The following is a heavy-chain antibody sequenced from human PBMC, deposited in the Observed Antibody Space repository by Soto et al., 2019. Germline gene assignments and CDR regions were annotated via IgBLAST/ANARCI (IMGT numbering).Heavy chain of an antibody. V-gene: IGHV3-74*01. D-gene: IGHD6-13*01. CDR2: IDTSGHST. Sequence: GGSLRRSRRAFGLVFTNFWMHLVRHVPGEGLVWVARIDTSGHSTNYAESVKSRFTISRDNAKNTVSLQMNSLRVEDTGVYYCAKDSWYFDLWSQGSQVTVSS. CDR3: AKDSWYFDL. CDR1: GLVFTNFW. J-gene: IGHJ4*02.